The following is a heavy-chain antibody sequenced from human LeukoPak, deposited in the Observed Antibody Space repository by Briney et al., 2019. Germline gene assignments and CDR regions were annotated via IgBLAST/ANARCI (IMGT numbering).Heavy chain of an antibody. D-gene: IGHD4-11*01. J-gene: IGHJ4*02. Sequence: HPWGSLRLSCEASGFTFSSHWMHWVREAPGKGLVWVSHINTDGSITNYAESVKGRFTISRDNARNTLYLQMNSLRAEDTAVYYCGRDLNYHQIDYWGQGTLVTVSS. V-gene: IGHV3-74*01. CDR3: GRDLNYHQIDY. CDR1: GFTFSSHW. CDR2: INTDGSIT.